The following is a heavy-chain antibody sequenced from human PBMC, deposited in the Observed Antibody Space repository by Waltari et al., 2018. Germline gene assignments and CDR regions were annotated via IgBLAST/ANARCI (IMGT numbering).Heavy chain of an antibody. CDR3: TRRYVHDSSGYYQNDY. D-gene: IGHD3-22*01. J-gene: IGHJ4*02. Sequence: EVKLVESGGGLVHPGESLKLSCAVSGFTFSGSAMHWVRQASGKGLGGVGGMRSNATNNATTSGESVKGRLASARDDSKNTEYLQMNSMKIEDAAVYYCTRRYVHDSSGYYQNDYWGQGTLVTVSS. V-gene: IGHV3-73*02. CDR1: GFTFSGSA. CDR2: MRSNATNNAT.